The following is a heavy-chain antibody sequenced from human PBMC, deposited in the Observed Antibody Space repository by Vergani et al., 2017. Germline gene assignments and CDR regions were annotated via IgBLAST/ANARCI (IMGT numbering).Heavy chain of an antibody. CDR1: GGSISSGGYY. D-gene: IGHD3-10*01. V-gene: IGHV4-31*03. Sequence: QLQLQESGPGLVKPSQTLSLTCTVSGGSISSGGYYWSWIRQHPGKGLEWSGYIYYSGSTYSNPSLKSRGTISVDTSKTQFTLKLSSVTAAVTAVYYCARDRRGGVGPYYYGMDVWGQGTTVTVSS. CDR3: ARDRRGGVGPYYYGMDV. J-gene: IGHJ6*02. CDR2: IYYSGST.